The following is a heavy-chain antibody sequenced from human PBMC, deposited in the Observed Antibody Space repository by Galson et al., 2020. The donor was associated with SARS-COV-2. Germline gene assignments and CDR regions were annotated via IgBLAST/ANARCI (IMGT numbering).Heavy chain of an antibody. D-gene: IGHD6-19*01. CDR2: ISPSGGRP. CDR1: GFRFSNYP. V-gene: IGHV3-23*01. CDR3: AKSAVAGVFDS. J-gene: IGHJ4*02. Sequence: GGSLRLSCAASGFRFSNYPMTWVRQAPGKGLEWVSNISPSGGRPDYADSVKGRFTISRDNSKNTVYLQMNSLRDEDTAVYYCAKSAVAGVFDSWGQGTLVTVSS.